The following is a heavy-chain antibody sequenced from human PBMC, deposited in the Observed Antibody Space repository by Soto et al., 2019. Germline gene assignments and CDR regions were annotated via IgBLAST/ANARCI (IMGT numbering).Heavy chain of an antibody. V-gene: IGHV3-53*01. D-gene: IGHD3-22*01. CDR1: GFTVSSNY. Sequence: GGPLGLSCATYGFTVSSNYIIWVRHGPGQGLEWVSVIYTGGTTYYADSVKGRFTISRDNSKNTLNLQMNSLRVEDTAVYYCASFHDHYYDSSGHFLPLWGQGTVVTVSS. CDR3: ASFHDHYYDSSGHFLPL. J-gene: IGHJ3*01. CDR2: IYTGGTT.